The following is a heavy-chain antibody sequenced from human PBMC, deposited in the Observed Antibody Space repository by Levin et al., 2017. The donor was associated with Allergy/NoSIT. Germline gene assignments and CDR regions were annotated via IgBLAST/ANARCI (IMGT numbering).Heavy chain of an antibody. D-gene: IGHD1-26*01. J-gene: IGHJ4*02. V-gene: IGHV3-11*01. CDR1: GFTFSDYY. CDR2: ISSSGSTI. Sequence: GESLKISCAASGFTFSDYYMSWIRQAPGKGLEWVSYISSSGSTIYYADSVKGRFTISRDNAKNSLYLQMNSLRAEDTAVYYCARERSGSYYIDYWGQGTLVTVSS. CDR3: ARERSGSYYIDY.